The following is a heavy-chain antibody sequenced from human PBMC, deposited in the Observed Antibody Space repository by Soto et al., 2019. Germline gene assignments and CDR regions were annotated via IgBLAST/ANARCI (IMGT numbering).Heavy chain of an antibody. J-gene: IGHJ4*02. D-gene: IGHD4-17*01. Sequence: LSLTCTVSGGSISGSSYYWGWIRQPPGKGLECIGSVHYSGSTDYNPSLKSRVTISVDTSKNQFSLELTSVTAADTAVYFCASFSGATYGDYGGGINYWGQGTLVTVSS. CDR2: VHYSGST. CDR3: ASFSGATYGDYGGGINY. CDR1: GGSISGSSYY. V-gene: IGHV4-39*01.